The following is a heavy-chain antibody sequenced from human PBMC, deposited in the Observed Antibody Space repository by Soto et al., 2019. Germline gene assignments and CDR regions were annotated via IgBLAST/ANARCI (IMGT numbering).Heavy chain of an antibody. CDR3: AVGSVDIVPTGMKPFDP. CDR2: IIPIFGTA. V-gene: IGHV1-69*12. J-gene: IGHJ5*02. Sequence: QVQLVQSGAEVKKPGSSVKVSCKASGGTFSNYAISWVRQAPGQGLEWMVGIIPIFGTANYAQKVQGRGTITADESTSTVYMALSSLRSEDTAIYYCAVGSVDIVPTGMKPFDPWGQGTLVTVSS. CDR1: GGTFSNYA. D-gene: IGHD5-12*01.